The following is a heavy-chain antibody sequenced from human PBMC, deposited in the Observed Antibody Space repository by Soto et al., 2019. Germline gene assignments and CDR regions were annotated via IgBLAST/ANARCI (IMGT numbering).Heavy chain of an antibody. CDR2: INHSGST. Sequence: SETLSLTCAVYGGSFSGYYWSWIRQPPGKGLEWIGEINHSGSTNYNPSLKSRVTISVDTSKNQFSLKLSSVTAADTAVYYCARGPFVSKPHYYDSSGYYYFDYWGQGTLVTVSS. J-gene: IGHJ4*02. V-gene: IGHV4-34*01. D-gene: IGHD3-22*01. CDR1: GGSFSGYY. CDR3: ARGPFVSKPHYYDSSGYYYFDY.